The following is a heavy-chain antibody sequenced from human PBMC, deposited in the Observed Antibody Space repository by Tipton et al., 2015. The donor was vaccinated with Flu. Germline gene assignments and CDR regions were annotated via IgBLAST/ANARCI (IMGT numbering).Heavy chain of an antibody. D-gene: IGHD3-10*02. CDR3: ARLSYYDVDLKNFYFDY. CDR2: IYQSGST. V-gene: IGHV4-39*01. J-gene: IGHJ4*02. CDR1: GDSISSNDYY. Sequence: GLVKPSETLSLTCTVSGDSISSNDYYWGWIRQPPGKGLEWIASIYQSGSTYHNPSLKSRVTISVDTSKSQFSLMLRSVTAADTAVYYCARLSYYDVDLKNFYFDYWGQGALVTVSS.